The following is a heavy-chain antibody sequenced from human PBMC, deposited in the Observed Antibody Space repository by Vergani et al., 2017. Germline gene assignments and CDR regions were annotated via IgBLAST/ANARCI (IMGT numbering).Heavy chain of an antibody. CDR3: ARHAKRVCSSTSCYLDYSYYMDV. Sequence: EVQLVQSGAEVKKPGESLKISCKGSGYSFTSYWIGWVRQMPGKGLEWMGIIYPGDSDTRYSPSFQGQVTISADKSVSTAYLQWSSLKASDTAMDYCARHAKRVCSSTSCYLDYSYYMDVWGKGTTVTVSS. D-gene: IGHD2-2*01. J-gene: IGHJ6*03. V-gene: IGHV5-51*01. CDR1: GYSFTSYW. CDR2: IYPGDSDT.